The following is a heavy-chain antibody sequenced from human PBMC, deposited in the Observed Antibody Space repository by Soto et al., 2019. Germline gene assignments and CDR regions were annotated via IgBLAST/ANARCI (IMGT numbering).Heavy chain of an antibody. CDR1: VFTFNIIA. D-gene: IGHD2-15*01. CDR2: MKSKIDGGTT. CDR3: TTRADILVVVLYYSMDV. J-gene: IGHJ6*02. V-gene: IGHV3-15*01. Sequence: GSLRLSCAASVFTFNIIAMSWFRQAPVKGLEWVGRMKSKIDGGTTDYAAPVKGRFTISRDDSKNTLYLQMNSLKTEDTAVYYCTTRADILVVVLYYSMDVWGQGTTVTVSS.